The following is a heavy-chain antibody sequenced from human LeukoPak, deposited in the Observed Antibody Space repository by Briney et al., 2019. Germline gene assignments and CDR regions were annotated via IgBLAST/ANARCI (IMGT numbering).Heavy chain of an antibody. CDR2: IFGSGGSP. CDR1: GFTFGSHA. D-gene: IGHD5-18*01. J-gene: IGHJ4*02. Sequence: GGSLRLSCEASGFTFGSHAMYWVRQAPGKGLEWVAGIFGSGGSPHYADPVKGRFTISRDNSRNTVYLQINSLRAEDTAVYYCGKTTVGYSSGQKPAWPVDYWGQGTLVTVSA. V-gene: IGHV3-23*01. CDR3: GKTTVGYSSGQKPAWPVDY.